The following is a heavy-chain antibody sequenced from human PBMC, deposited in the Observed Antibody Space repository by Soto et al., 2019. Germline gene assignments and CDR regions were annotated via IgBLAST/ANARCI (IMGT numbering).Heavy chain of an antibody. CDR1: GYTFSSYD. Sequence: GASVKVSCKASGYTFSSYDINWVRQATGQGLEWMGWMNPNSGNTGYAQKFQGRVTMTRNTSISTAYMELSSLRSEDTAVYYCARYGGSSSGWYAGYYYGMDVWGQGTMVTVSS. CDR3: ARYGGSSSGWYAGYYYGMDV. CDR2: MNPNSGNT. V-gene: IGHV1-8*01. J-gene: IGHJ6*02. D-gene: IGHD6-19*01.